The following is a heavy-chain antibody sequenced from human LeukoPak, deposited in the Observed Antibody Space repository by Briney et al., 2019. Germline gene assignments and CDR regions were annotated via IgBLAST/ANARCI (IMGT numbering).Heavy chain of an antibody. CDR1: GFTFSSYA. CDR2: ISYDGSNK. V-gene: IGHV3-30-3*01. Sequence: GGSLRLSCAASGFTFSSYAMHWVRQAPGKGLEWVAVISYDGSNKYHADSVKGRFTISRDNSKNTLYLQMNSLRAEDTAVYYCARDIGSSGYRLNYWGQGTLVTVSS. J-gene: IGHJ4*02. D-gene: IGHD3-22*01. CDR3: ARDIGSSGYRLNY.